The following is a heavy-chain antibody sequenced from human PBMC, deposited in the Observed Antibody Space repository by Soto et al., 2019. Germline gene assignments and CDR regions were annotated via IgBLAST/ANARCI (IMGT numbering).Heavy chain of an antibody. D-gene: IGHD1-1*01. J-gene: IGHJ5*02. CDR2: TYYSGST. CDR1: GGSISSHY. CDR3: ARHPGTLNNWFDP. Sequence: SETLSLTCTVSGGSISSHYWSWIRQPPGKGLEWIGYTYYSGSTNYNPSLKGRVTLSIDTSKNQFSLKLSSVTAADTAVYYCARHPGTLNNWFDPWGQGTLVTVSS. V-gene: IGHV4-59*08.